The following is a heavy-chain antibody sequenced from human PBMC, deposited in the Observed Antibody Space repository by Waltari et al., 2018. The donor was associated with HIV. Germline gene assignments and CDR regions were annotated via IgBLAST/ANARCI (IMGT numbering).Heavy chain of an antibody. CDR3: AREGSDYYDSSAPRYYFDY. J-gene: IGHJ4*02. V-gene: IGHV4-59*01. Sequence: QVQLQESGPGLVKPSETLSLTCTVSGGSISRYYWSWIRQPPGKGLEWIGYIYYSGSTNDNPALKSRGTISVDTSKNQFSLKLSSVTAADTAVYYCAREGSDYYDSSAPRYYFDYWGQGTLVTVSS. CDR1: GGSISRYY. D-gene: IGHD3-22*01. CDR2: IYYSGST.